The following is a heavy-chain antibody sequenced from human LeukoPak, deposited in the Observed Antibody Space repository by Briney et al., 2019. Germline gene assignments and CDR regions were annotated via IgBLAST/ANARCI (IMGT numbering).Heavy chain of an antibody. J-gene: IGHJ4*02. Sequence: SETLSLTCTVSGGSISSSSYYWGWIRQPPGKGLEWIGIIYYSGSTYYNPSLKSRVTLSIDTSKNQFSLKLSSVTAADTAVYYCARLSGGYFDYWGQGTLVTVSS. V-gene: IGHV4-39*07. CDR2: IYYSGST. CDR3: ARLSGGYFDY. CDR1: GGSISSSSYY. D-gene: IGHD3-10*01.